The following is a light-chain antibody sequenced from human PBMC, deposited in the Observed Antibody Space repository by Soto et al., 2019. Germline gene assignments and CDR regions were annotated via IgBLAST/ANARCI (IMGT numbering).Light chain of an antibody. CDR3: SSYAGSNTFV. CDR1: SSDVGGYNL. V-gene: IGLV2-8*01. CDR2: EVN. J-gene: IGLJ1*01. Sequence: QSALTQPPSASGSPGQSVTISCTGTSSDVGGYNLVSWYQQHPGEAPKLMISEVNERPSGVPDRFSGAKSGNTASPTVSGLRTEDEAYYYCSSYAGSNTFVFGTGTKLTVL.